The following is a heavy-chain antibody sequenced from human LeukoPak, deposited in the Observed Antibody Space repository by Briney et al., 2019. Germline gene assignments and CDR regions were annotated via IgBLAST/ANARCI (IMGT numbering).Heavy chain of an antibody. D-gene: IGHD3-22*01. CDR2: IIPIFGTA. Sequence: SVKVSCKASGGTFSSYAISWVRQAPGQGLEWMGGIIPIFGTANYAQKFQGRVTITADKSTSTAYMELSSLRSEDTAVYYCAGGPEVGFLAYDSSALGAFDIWGQGTMVTVSS. J-gene: IGHJ3*02. CDR1: GGTFSSYA. V-gene: IGHV1-69*06. CDR3: AGGPEVGFLAYDSSALGAFDI.